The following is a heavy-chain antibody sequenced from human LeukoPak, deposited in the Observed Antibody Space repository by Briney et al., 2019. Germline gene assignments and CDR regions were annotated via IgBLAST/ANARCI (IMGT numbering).Heavy chain of an antibody. CDR2: INPNSGGT. CDR3: ARDRGAAAGHYFDY. V-gene: IGHV1-2*02. CDR1: GYTFTGYY. J-gene: IGHJ4*02. D-gene: IGHD6-13*01. Sequence: ASVKVSCKASGYTFTGYYMHWLRQAPGQGLEWMGWINPNSGGTNYAQKFQGRVTMTRDTSISTAYMELSRLRSDDTAVYYCARDRGAAAGHYFDYWGQGTLVTVSS.